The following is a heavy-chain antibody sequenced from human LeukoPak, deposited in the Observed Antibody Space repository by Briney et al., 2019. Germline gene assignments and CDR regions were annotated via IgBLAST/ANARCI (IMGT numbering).Heavy chain of an antibody. CDR3: AKRAQGYGSGSYYFDY. D-gene: IGHD3-10*01. Sequence: PSGGSLRLSCAASGFTFSSYWMSWVRQAPGKGLEWVSAISGSGGSTYYADSVKGRFTISRDNSKNTLYLQMNSLRAEDTAVYYCAKRAQGYGSGSYYFDYWGQGTLVTVSS. CDR2: ISGSGGST. CDR1: GFTFSSYW. V-gene: IGHV3-23*01. J-gene: IGHJ4*02.